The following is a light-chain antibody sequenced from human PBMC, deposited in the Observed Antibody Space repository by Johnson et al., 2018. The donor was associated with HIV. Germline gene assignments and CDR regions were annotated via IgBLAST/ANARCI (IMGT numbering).Light chain of an antibody. CDR2: DNN. V-gene: IGLV1-51*01. CDR3: GTWDSSLSASYV. Sequence: QSVLTQPPSVSAAPGQKVTISCSGCSSNIGNNYVSWYQQFPGTAPKLLIYDNNKRPSGIPDRFSGSKSGTSATLGITGLQTGDEADYYCGTWDSSLSASYVFGTGTKVTVL. J-gene: IGLJ1*01. CDR1: SSNIGNNY.